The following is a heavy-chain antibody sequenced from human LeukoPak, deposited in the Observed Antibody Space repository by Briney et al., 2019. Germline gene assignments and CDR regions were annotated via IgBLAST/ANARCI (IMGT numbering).Heavy chain of an antibody. D-gene: IGHD6-6*01. Sequence: GGSLRLSGIASGFSFSGHWMHWARQLPGKGLVWVSRISPTGSTTSYADSVKGRFTVSRDNAKNTLYLQVNNLRAEDTAVYYCARGPNSNWSGLDFWGQGTLLTVSS. V-gene: IGHV3-74*01. CDR1: GFSFSGHW. CDR2: ISPTGSTT. CDR3: ARGPNSNWSGLDF. J-gene: IGHJ4*02.